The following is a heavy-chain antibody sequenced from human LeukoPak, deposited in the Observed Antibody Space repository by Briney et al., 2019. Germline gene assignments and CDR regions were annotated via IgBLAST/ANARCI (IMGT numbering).Heavy chain of an antibody. CDR1: GYTFTSYG. J-gene: IGHJ5*02. Sequence: ASVKVSCKASGYTFTSYGISWVRQAPGQGLEWMGWISAYNGNTNYAQKLQGRVTMTTDTSTSTAYMELRSLRSDDTAVYYCARDRSYSSSWSKIPVDPWGQGTLVTVSS. CDR2: ISAYNGNT. CDR3: ARDRSYSSSWSKIPVDP. V-gene: IGHV1-18*01. D-gene: IGHD6-13*01.